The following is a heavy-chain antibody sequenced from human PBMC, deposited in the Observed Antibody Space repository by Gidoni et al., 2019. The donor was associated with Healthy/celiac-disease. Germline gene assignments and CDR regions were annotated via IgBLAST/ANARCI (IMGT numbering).Heavy chain of an antibody. J-gene: IGHJ6*02. V-gene: IGHV3-21*01. CDR3: AREKIAAAGYYYYGMDV. Sequence: EVQLVESGGGLVKPGGSLRLSCAASGFTFSRYRRNWVRQAPGKGLEGVASISIRSSYIYYADSVKGRFTISRDNAKNSLYLQMNSLRAEDTAVYYCAREKIAAAGYYYYGMDVWGQGTTVTVSS. CDR1: GFTFSRYR. D-gene: IGHD6-13*01. CDR2: ISIRSSYI.